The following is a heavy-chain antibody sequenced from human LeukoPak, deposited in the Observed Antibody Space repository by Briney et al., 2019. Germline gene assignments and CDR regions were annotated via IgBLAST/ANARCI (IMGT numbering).Heavy chain of an antibody. CDR1: GASISNYY. V-gene: IGHV4-4*07. Sequence: SETLSLTCFVSGASISNYYWSWIRQPAGKGLEWIGRIYTSGSTNYNPSLKSRVTMSVDTSKNQFSLKLNSVTAADTAVYFCARESLEDTYYYYIDVWGKGTTVTVSS. J-gene: IGHJ6*03. D-gene: IGHD5-18*01. CDR3: ARESLEDTYYYYIDV. CDR2: IYTSGST.